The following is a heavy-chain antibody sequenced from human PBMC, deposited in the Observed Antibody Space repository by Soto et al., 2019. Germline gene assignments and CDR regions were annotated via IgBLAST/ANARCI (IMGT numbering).Heavy chain of an antibody. CDR1: GFTFSSYA. CDR2: ISGSGGST. J-gene: IGHJ4*02. V-gene: IGHV3-23*01. Sequence: VGSLRLSCAASGFTFSSYAMSWVRQAPGKGLEWVSAISGSGGSTYYADSVKGRFTISRDNSKNTLYLQMNSLRAEDTAVYYCGKDLGELSFSADFDYWGQGTLVTVSS. CDR3: GKDLGELSFSADFDY. D-gene: IGHD3-16*02.